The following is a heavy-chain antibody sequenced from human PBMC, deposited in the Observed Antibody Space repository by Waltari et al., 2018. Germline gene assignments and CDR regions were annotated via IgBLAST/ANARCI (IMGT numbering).Heavy chain of an antibody. V-gene: IGHV4-4*07. CDR2: IHISGST. J-gene: IGHJ4*02. Sequence: QIQLQESGPGLVKPSETLSLMCTVSCYYLNNYYWSWLRQPAGKGLEWIGRIHISGSTNYNPALKSRVTVSLDTSKSHFSLKLTSVTAADTAVYYCARDRAGDRSFDSWGQGALVTVSS. D-gene: IGHD7-27*01. CDR1: CYYLNNYY. CDR3: ARDRAGDRSFDS.